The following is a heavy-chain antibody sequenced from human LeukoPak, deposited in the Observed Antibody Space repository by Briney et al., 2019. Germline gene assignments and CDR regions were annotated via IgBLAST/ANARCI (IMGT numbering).Heavy chain of an antibody. V-gene: IGHV3-30*04. J-gene: IGHJ4*02. Sequence: GGSLRLSCAASGFTFSSYAMHWVRQAPGKGLEWVAVISYDGSNKYYADSVKGRFTISRDNSKNTLYLQMNSLRAEDTAVYYCARDGSHTVTLDYWGQGTLVTVSS. D-gene: IGHD4-17*01. CDR1: GFTFSSYA. CDR2: ISYDGSNK. CDR3: ARDGSHTVTLDY.